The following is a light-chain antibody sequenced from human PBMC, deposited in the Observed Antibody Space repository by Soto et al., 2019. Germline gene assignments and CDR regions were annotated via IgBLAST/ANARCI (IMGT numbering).Light chain of an antibody. V-gene: IGKV3-20*01. Sequence: EIVLTQSPGTLSLSPGERATLSCRASQSVSSNYLSWYQRKPGQAPRLLIYDATSTATDIPNRFSGSGSGTEFTLTISRLEPEDFAVYFCQQYDGSPPTFGQGTKVEIK. CDR3: QQYDGSPPT. CDR1: QSVSSNY. CDR2: DAT. J-gene: IGKJ1*01.